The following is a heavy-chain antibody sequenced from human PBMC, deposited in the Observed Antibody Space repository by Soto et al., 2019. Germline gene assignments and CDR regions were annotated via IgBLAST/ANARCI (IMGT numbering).Heavy chain of an antibody. D-gene: IGHD3-3*01. V-gene: IGHV2-5*02. CDR2: IYWADDK. J-gene: IGHJ4*02. Sequence: QITLNESGPTVVRPTETLTLTCRFSGFSLTTSGVGVGWIRQSPGKAPEWLALIYWADDKRYSASLKSRLTITKDTSKNPVVLTVSDLDPTDTATYYCAHRVLRTVFGLVTTTAIYFDFWGQGTPVAVSS. CDR3: AHRVLRTVFGLVTTTAIYFDF. CDR1: GFSLTTSGVG.